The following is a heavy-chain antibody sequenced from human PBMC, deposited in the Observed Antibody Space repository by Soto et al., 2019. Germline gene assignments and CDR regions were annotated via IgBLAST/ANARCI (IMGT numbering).Heavy chain of an antibody. CDR2: IYYSGST. CDR1: GGSISSGGYY. Sequence: SETLCLTCTVSGGSISSGGYYWSWIRQHPGKGLEWIGYIYYSGSTYYNPSLKSRVTISVDTSKNQFSLKLSSVTAADTAVYYCARDESLRGYSYYFDYWGQGTLVTSPQ. V-gene: IGHV4-31*03. CDR3: ARDESLRGYSYYFDY. J-gene: IGHJ4*02. D-gene: IGHD5-18*01.